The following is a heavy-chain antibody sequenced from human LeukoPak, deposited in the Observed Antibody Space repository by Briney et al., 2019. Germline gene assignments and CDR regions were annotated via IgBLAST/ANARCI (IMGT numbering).Heavy chain of an antibody. CDR2: INPNNGNT. CDR1: GYTFTGYY. CDR3: ARDATSPYSSGWYGVFDY. D-gene: IGHD6-19*01. Sequence: AASVKVSCKASGYTFTGYYMHWVRQAPGQGLEWMGWINPNNGNTNYAQKLQGRVTMTTDTSTSTAYMELRSLRSDDTAVYYCARDATSPYSSGWYGVFDYWGQGTLVTVSS. V-gene: IGHV1-18*04. J-gene: IGHJ4*02.